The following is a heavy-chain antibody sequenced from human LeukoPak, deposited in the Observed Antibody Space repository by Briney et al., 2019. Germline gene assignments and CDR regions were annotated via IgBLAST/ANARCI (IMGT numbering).Heavy chain of an antibody. CDR1: GYTLTELS. D-gene: IGHD5-18*01. CDR3: ATAGLWLHYFDY. CDR2: FDPEDGET. Sequence: ASVKVSCKVSGYTLTELSMHWVRQAPGKGLEWMGGFDPEDGETIYAQKFQGRVTMTEDTSTDTAYMELSSLRSEDTAVYYCATAGLWLHYFDYWVQRTLLTVSS. V-gene: IGHV1-24*01. J-gene: IGHJ4*02.